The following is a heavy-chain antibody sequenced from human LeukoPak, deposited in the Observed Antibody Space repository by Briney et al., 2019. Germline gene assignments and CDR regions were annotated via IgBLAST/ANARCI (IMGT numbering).Heavy chain of an antibody. CDR3: ATGGSSGDILWGDLDFKAFDI. CDR1: GYTLTELS. Sequence: GASVKVSCKVSGYTLTELSMHWVRQAPGKGLEWMGGFDPEDGETIYAQKFQGRVTMTEDTSTDTAYMELSSLRSEDTAVYYCATGGSSGDILWGDLDFKAFDIWGQGTMVTVSS. D-gene: IGHD2-15*01. V-gene: IGHV1-24*01. CDR2: FDPEDGET. J-gene: IGHJ3*02.